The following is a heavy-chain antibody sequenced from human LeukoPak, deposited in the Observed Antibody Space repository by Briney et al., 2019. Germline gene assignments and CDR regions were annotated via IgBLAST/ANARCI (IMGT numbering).Heavy chain of an antibody. CDR3: ARDRGCDYGDSPIDY. CDR2: ISYDGSNK. J-gene: IGHJ4*02. D-gene: IGHD4-17*01. Sequence: GGSLRLSCAASGFTFSSYAMHWVRQAPGKGLEWVAVISYDGSNKYYADSVKGRFTISRDNSKNTLYLQMNSLRAEDTAVYYCARDRGCDYGDSPIDYWGQGTLVTVSS. CDR1: GFTFSSYA. V-gene: IGHV3-30*04.